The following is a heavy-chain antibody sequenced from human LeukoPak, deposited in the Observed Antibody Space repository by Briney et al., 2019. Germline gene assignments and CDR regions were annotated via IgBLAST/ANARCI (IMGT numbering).Heavy chain of an antibody. CDR3: AKGRGYEAKYYYYYMDV. D-gene: IGHD5-12*01. Sequence: PGGSLRLSCAASGFTFSSYGMHWVRQAPGKGLEWVAFIRYDGSNKYYADSVKGRFTISRDNSKNTLYLHVNSLGPEDTAVYYCAKGRGYEAKYYYYYMDVRGKGTTVTISS. J-gene: IGHJ6*03. CDR1: GFTFSSYG. CDR2: IRYDGSNK. V-gene: IGHV3-30*02.